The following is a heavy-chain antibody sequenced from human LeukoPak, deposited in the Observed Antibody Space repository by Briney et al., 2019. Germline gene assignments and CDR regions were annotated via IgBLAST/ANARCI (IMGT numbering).Heavy chain of an antibody. J-gene: IGHJ4*02. Sequence: GGSLRLSCAASGFTFSSYAMSWVRQAPGKGLEWGSAISGSGGSTYYADSGKGRVTISRYNSMNTLYLQMNSLRAEDTAVYYCAKAREAGAAGTARYYFDYWGQGTLVTVSS. CDR1: GFTFSSYA. V-gene: IGHV3-23*01. D-gene: IGHD6-13*01. CDR3: AKAREAGAAGTARYYFDY. CDR2: ISGSGGST.